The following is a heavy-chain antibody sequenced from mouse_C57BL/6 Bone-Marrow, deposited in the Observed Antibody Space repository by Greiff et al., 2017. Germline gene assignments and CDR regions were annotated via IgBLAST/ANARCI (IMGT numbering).Heavy chain of an antibody. J-gene: IGHJ4*01. Sequence: EVQGVESGGGLVQPGGSMKLSCAASGFTFSDAWMDWVRQSPEKGLEWVAEIRNKANNHATYYAESVKGRFIISRDVSKSSFYLQMNSLRAEDTGIYYCNLGPMDYWGQGTSVTVSS. CDR3: NLGPMDY. V-gene: IGHV6-6*01. CDR1: GFTFSDAW. CDR2: IRNKANNHAT. D-gene: IGHD3-1*01.